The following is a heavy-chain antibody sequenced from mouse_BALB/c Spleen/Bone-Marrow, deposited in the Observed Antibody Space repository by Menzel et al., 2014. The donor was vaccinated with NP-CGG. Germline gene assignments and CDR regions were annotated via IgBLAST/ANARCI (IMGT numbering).Heavy chain of an antibody. J-gene: IGHJ3*01. V-gene: IGHV8-11*01. CDR2: VWWNDNK. Sequence: QVTLKVCGPGILQPSQTLSLTCSFSGFSLSTYGIGVGWIRQPSGKGLEWLAHVWWNDNKYYNTALKSRLTISKDTSNNQVFLKIASVDTADTATYYCARASYYAFTYWGQGTLVTVSA. D-gene: IGHD1-1*01. CDR3: ARASYYAFTY. CDR1: GFSLSTYGIG.